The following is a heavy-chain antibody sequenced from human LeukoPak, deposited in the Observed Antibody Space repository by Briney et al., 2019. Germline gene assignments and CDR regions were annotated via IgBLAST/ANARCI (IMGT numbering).Heavy chain of an antibody. CDR2: IKSTTDGGTT. Sequence: TGGSLRLSCAASGFTLSDAWMTWVRQAPGKGLEWVGRIKSTTDGGTTDSAAPVKGRFTISRDDSKNTLYLQMDSLKTEDTAVYYCSTGGRRESDSSGFYLFYYGMDVWGQGTTVTVSS. CDR3: STGGRRESDSSGFYLFYYGMDV. V-gene: IGHV3-15*01. J-gene: IGHJ6*02. CDR1: GFTLSDAW. D-gene: IGHD3-22*01.